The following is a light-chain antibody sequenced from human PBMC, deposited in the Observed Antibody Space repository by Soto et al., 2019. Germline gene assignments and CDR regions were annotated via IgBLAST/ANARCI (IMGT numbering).Light chain of an antibody. V-gene: IGLV1-44*01. CDR2: TNN. J-gene: IGLJ3*02. CDR1: SSNIERNT. Sequence: QSVLTQPPSASGTPGQKVTISCSGSSSNIERNTVDWYQQLPGTAPRLLIYTNNQRPSGVPDRFSGSKSGTSASLAIGGLQSEDEADYYCAAWDDSLIGPVFGGGTQLTVL. CDR3: AAWDDSLIGPV.